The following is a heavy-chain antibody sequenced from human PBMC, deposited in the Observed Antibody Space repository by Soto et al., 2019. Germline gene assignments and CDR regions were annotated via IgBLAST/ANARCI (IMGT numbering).Heavy chain of an antibody. J-gene: IGHJ6*02. CDR3: ARVFGFGGMDV. D-gene: IGHD3-10*01. Sequence: PSETLSLTCTVSGASISRYYWSWIRQSPGKGLEWIGYLYNTGSTIYNPSLKSRVTISVDTSKNQFSLKMNSVTAADTAVYYCARVFGFGGMDVWGQGTTVTVSS. CDR1: GASISRYY. V-gene: IGHV4-59*12. CDR2: LYNTGST.